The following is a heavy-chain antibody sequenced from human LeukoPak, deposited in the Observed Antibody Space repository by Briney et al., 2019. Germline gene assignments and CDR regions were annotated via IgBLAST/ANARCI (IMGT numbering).Heavy chain of an antibody. CDR1: GYSISSGYY. CDR3: ARVSGDYFDY. Sequence: SETLSLTCTVSGYSISSGYYWGWIRQPPGKGLEWIGSIYHSGSTYYNPSLKSRVTISVDTSKNQFSLKLSSVTAADTAVYYCARVSGDYFDYWGQGTLVTVSS. J-gene: IGHJ4*02. V-gene: IGHV4-38-2*02. D-gene: IGHD1-26*01. CDR2: IYHSGST.